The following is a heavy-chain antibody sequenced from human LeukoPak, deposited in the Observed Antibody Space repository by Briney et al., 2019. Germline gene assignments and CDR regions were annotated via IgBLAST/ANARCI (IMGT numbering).Heavy chain of an antibody. V-gene: IGHV3-33*06. CDR2: IWYDASNK. J-gene: IGHJ4*02. Sequence: GRSLTLSCAASGFAFSSFGMHWVRQAPGKGLEWVAVIWYDASNKYYADSVKGRFTISRDNSRNMLYLQMNSLRAEDTAVYYCAKRVGGVNNFDYWGQGTLVTVSS. CDR3: AKRVGGVNNFDY. CDR1: GFAFSSFG. D-gene: IGHD3-16*01.